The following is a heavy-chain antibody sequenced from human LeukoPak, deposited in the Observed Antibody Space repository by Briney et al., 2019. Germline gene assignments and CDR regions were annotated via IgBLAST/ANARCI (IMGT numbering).Heavy chain of an antibody. J-gene: IGHJ6*04. CDR1: GFTFSIYS. CDR2: ISSSSSYL. V-gene: IGHV3-21*01. Sequence: GGSLTLPCAASGFTFSIYSANWAPHAPEKALEWGSSISSSSSYLYYADSVKGRFTISRDNAKNSLYLQMNSLRAEDTAVYYCARDAPLRGYYGMDVWGRGTTVTVSS. CDR3: ARDAPLRGYYGMDV.